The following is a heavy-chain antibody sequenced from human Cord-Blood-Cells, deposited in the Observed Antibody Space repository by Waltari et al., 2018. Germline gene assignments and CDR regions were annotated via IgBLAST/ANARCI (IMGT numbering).Heavy chain of an antibody. CDR3: ARDHYSGSYYWFDP. J-gene: IGHJ5*02. CDR2: IYYSGST. CDR1: GGSVSSGSYY. Sequence: QVQLQESGPGLVKPSETLSLTCTVSGGSVSSGSYYWSWIRQPPGKGLEWIGYIYYSGSTNYNPALKSRVTISVDTSKNQFSPKLSSVTAADTAVYYCARDHYSGSYYWFDPWGQGTLVTVSS. V-gene: IGHV4-61*01. D-gene: IGHD1-26*01.